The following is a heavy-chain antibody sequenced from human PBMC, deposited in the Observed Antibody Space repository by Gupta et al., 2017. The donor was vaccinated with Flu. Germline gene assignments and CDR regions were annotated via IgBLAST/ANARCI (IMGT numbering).Heavy chain of an antibody. CDR3: ARDPSGWSGGSCYPSGWFDP. D-gene: IGHD2-15*01. Sequence: QVQLQESGPGLVKPSQTLSLTCTVSGGSISSGSYYWSWIRQPAGKGLEWIGRIYTSGSTNYNPSLTSRVTISVDTSKNQFSLKLSSVTAADTDVYYCARDPSGWSGGSCYPSGWFDPWGQGTLVTVSS. CDR1: GGSISSGSYY. V-gene: IGHV4-61*02. J-gene: IGHJ5*02. CDR2: IYTSGST.